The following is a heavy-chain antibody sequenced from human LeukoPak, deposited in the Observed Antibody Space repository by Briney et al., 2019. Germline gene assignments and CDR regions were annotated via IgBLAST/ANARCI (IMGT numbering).Heavy chain of an antibody. V-gene: IGHV3-7*05. CDR2: IKVDGSDK. Sequence: GGSLRLSCAASGFTFRTFWMSWVRQTPGKGLEWVANIKVDGSDKNYVDSVKGRFTISRGNAKNSLYLQMHSLRAEDTATYYCARNRYGDPYYFDYWGQGTLVTVSS. J-gene: IGHJ4*02. D-gene: IGHD4-17*01. CDR1: GFTFRTFW. CDR3: ARNRYGDPYYFDY.